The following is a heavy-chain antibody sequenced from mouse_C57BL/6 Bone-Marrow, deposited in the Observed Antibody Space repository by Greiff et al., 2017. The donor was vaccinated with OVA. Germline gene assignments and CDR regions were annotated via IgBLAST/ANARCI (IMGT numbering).Heavy chain of an antibody. J-gene: IGHJ1*03. V-gene: IGHV3-6*01. D-gene: IGHD1-1*01. CDR1: GYSITSGYY. Sequence: EVKLMESGPGLVKPSQSLSLTCSVTGYSITSGYYWNWIRQFPGNKLEWMGYISYDGSNNYNPSLKNRISITRDTSKNQFFLKLNSVTTEDTATYYCARGFSVVGGYFDVWGTGTTVTVSS. CDR3: ARGFSVVGGYFDV. CDR2: ISYDGSN.